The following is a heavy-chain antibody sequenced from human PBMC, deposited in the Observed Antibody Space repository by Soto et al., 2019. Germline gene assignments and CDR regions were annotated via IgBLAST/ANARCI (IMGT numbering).Heavy chain of an antibody. V-gene: IGHV4-59*01. CDR1: GGSITSYH. Sequence: SETLYLTCFVSGGSITSYHWSWIRQFPGKGLEWIAYTSYTGNTNYNPSLQSRVTISMDTSKNQLSLKLTSMTAADTAVYYCAKVITAILVVVAADFDYWGQGTLVTVSS. CDR2: TSYTGNT. D-gene: IGHD2-15*01. J-gene: IGHJ4*02. CDR3: AKVITAILVVVAADFDY.